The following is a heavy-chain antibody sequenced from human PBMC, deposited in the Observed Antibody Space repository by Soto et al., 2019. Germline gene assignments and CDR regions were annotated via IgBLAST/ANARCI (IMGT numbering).Heavy chain of an antibody. CDR3: ARDLFTRGYAWSLDY. Sequence: SETLSLTCTVSGGSISSYYWSWIRQPPGKGLEWIGYIYYSGSTNYNPSLKSRVTISVDTSKNQFSLKLSSVTAADTAVYYCARDLFTRGYAWSLDYWGQGTLVTVSS. V-gene: IGHV4-59*01. J-gene: IGHJ4*02. D-gene: IGHD5-12*01. CDR1: GGSISSYY. CDR2: IYYSGST.